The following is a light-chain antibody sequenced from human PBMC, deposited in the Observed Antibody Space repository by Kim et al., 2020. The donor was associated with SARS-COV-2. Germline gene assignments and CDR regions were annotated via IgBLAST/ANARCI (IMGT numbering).Light chain of an antibody. CDR2: SNN. CDR1: SSNLGSNT. J-gene: IGLJ2*01. Sequence: GQRVPIACSGSSSNLGSNTVNWYQQLPGTAPKLLIFSNNQRPSGVPDRFSGSKSGTSASLAISGLQSEDEADYYCAAWDDSLNGVVFGGGTQLTVL. V-gene: IGLV1-44*01. CDR3: AAWDDSLNGVV.